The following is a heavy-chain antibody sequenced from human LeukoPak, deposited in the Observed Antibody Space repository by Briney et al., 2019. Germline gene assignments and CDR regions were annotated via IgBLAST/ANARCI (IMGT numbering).Heavy chain of an antibody. J-gene: IGHJ4*02. V-gene: IGHV3-23*01. CDR3: AKNTSGTYLDY. CDR1: GFTFSSHA. D-gene: IGHD1-26*01. Sequence: GGFLRLSCAASGFTFSSHAMSWVRQAPGKGLEWVSSISTSGVSTNYADSVKGRFTISRDNSKSMVYLQMNSLGAEDTAVYYCAKNTSGTYLDYWGQGILVTVSS. CDR2: ISTSGVST.